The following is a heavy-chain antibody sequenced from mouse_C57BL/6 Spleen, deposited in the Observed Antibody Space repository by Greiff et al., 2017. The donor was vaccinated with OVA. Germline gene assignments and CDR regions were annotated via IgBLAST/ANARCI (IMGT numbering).Heavy chain of an antibody. J-gene: IGHJ1*03. CDR2: FYPGSGSI. V-gene: IGHV1-62-2*01. CDR1: GYTFTEYT. CDR3: ARHETHYYGSSFYWYFDV. D-gene: IGHD1-1*01. Sequence: VKLVESGAELVKPGASVKLSCKASGYTFTEYTIHWVKQRSGQGLEWIGWFYPGSGSIKYNEKFKDKATLTADKSSSTVYMELSRLTSEDSAVYFCARHETHYYGSSFYWYFDVWGTGTTVTVSS.